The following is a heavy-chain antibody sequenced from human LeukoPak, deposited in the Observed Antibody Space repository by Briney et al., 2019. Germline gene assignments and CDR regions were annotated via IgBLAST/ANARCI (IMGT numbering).Heavy chain of an antibody. CDR2: ISAYNGNT. D-gene: IGHD2-2*01. V-gene: IGHV1-18*01. CDR3: ARDRGPDIVVVPAAMWFDP. J-gene: IGHJ5*02. CDR1: GYTFTSYG. Sequence: GASVKVSCKASGYTFTSYGISWVRQAPGQGLEWMGWISAYNGNTNYAQKLQGRVTMTTDTSTSTAYVELRSLRSDDTAVYYCARDRGPDIVVVPAAMWFDPWGQGTLVTVSS.